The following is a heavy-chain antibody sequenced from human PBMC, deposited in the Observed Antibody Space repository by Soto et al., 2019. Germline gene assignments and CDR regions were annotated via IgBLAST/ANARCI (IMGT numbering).Heavy chain of an antibody. CDR3: ASPSGWHEGAFDY. V-gene: IGHV1-8*01. D-gene: IGHD6-19*01. CDR1: GYTFTSYD. Sequence: ASVKVSCKASGYTFTSYDINWVRQATGQGLEWMGWMNPNSGNTGYAQKFQGRVTMTRNTSISTAYMELSSLRSEDTAVYYCASPSGWHEGAFDYWGQGTLVTVSS. CDR2: MNPNSGNT. J-gene: IGHJ4*02.